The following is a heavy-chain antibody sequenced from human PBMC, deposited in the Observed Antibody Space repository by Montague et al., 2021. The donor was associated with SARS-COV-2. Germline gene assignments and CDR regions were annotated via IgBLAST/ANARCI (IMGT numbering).Heavy chain of an antibody. Sequence: SETLSLTCTVPGGSISPYYWSWIRQSPGKGLECIGYTSYSGSTDYNPSLKSRVTISIDTSKNQFSLKLSSVTAADTAVYYCARWGEYYDSPYYYYAMDVWGRETTVTVSS. CDR3: ARWGEYYDSPYYYYAMDV. V-gene: IGHV4-59*12. D-gene: IGHD3-3*01. CDR1: GGSISPYY. CDR2: TSYSGST. J-gene: IGHJ6*02.